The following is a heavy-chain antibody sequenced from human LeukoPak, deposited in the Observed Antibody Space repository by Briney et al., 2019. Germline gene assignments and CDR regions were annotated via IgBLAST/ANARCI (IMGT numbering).Heavy chain of an antibody. CDR3: ARVTTYYYDSSGYYPPYFDY. Sequence: GGSLRLSCEASGFTFSSYWMSWVRQAPGKGLEWVANIKQDGSEKYYVDSVKGRFTISRDNAKNSLYLQMNSLRAEDTAVYYCARVTTYYYDSSGYYPPYFDYWGQGTLVTVSS. CDR2: IKQDGSEK. V-gene: IGHV3-7*03. D-gene: IGHD3-22*01. J-gene: IGHJ4*02. CDR1: GFTFSSYW.